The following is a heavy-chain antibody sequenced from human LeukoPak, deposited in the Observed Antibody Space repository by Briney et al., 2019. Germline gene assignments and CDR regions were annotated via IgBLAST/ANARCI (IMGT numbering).Heavy chain of an antibody. CDR1: GFTFSSYG. CDR3: VRDVDQGIAAN. Sequence: PGRSLRLSCAASGFTFSSYGMHWVRQAPGKGLEWVAVIWYDGSNKYYADSVKGRFTISRDNSKNTLYLQMNSLRAEDTAVYYCVRDVDQGIAANWGQGTLVTVSS. J-gene: IGHJ4*02. CDR2: IWYDGSNK. V-gene: IGHV3-33*01. D-gene: IGHD6-25*01.